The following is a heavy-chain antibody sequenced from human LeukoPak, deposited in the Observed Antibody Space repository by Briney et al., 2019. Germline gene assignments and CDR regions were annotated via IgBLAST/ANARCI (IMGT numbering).Heavy chain of an antibody. CDR1: GYTFVNYG. V-gene: IGHV1-18*01. CDR2: ISALNGNT. Sequence: GASVKVSCKASGYTFVNYGISWVRQAPGQGLEWVGWISALNGNTYYVQKLQGRVTMTTATSTSTAYMELRSLKSDDTAVYYCARWVVGGTIDYWGQGTLVTVSS. J-gene: IGHJ4*02. CDR3: ARWVVGGTIDY. D-gene: IGHD1-26*01.